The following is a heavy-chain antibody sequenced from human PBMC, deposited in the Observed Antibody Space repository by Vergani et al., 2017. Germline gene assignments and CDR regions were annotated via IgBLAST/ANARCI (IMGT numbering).Heavy chain of an antibody. Sequence: SFPSSFFPFTIYPLIFFLPSPFTLLSFLFVLLPIFGPAPSAQKFQGRVTITADESTSTAYMELSSLRSEDTAVYYCARDLLMYYYGSGSYYFAFDIWGQGTMVTVSS. CDR2: LLPIFGPA. V-gene: IGHV1-69*01. CDR3: ARDLLMYYYGSGSYYFAFDI. J-gene: IGHJ3*02. D-gene: IGHD3-10*01. CDR1: FFPFTIYP.